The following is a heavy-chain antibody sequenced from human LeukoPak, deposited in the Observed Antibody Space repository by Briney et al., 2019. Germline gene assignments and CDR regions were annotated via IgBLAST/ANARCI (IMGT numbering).Heavy chain of an antibody. CDR3: AKVLQVVVDNYYYGMDV. J-gene: IGHJ6*02. D-gene: IGHD3-22*01. CDR2: ISYDGSNK. CDR1: GFTFSSYA. Sequence: GKSLRLSCAASGFTFSSYAMHWVRQAPGKGLEWVAVISYDGSNKYYADSVKGRFTISRDNSKNTLYLQMNSLRAEDTAVYYCAKVLQVVVDNYYYGMDVWGQGTTVTVSS. V-gene: IGHV3-30*18.